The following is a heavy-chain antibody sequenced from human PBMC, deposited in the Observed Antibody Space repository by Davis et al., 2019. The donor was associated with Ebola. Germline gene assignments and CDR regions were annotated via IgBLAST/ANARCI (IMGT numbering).Heavy chain of an antibody. CDR1: GGTFSSYA. Sequence: SVKVSCKASGGTFSSYAISWVRQAPGQGLEWMGRIIPILGIANYAQKFQGRVTITADKSTSTAYMELSSLRSEDTAVYYCARVGLPKQHPTGMDVWGQRTTVTASS. D-gene: IGHD6-13*01. CDR3: ARVGLPKQHPTGMDV. V-gene: IGHV1-69*04. J-gene: IGHJ6*02. CDR2: IIPILGIA.